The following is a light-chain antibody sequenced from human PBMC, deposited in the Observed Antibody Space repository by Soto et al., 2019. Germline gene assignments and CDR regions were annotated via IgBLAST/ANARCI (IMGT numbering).Light chain of an antibody. V-gene: IGKV3-20*01. Sequence: EIVLTQSPGTLSLSPGERATLSCRASQSVSSSYLALYQQKPGQAPRLLIYGASSRATGIPDRFRGSGSGTDFTLTISRLEPEDFAVYYCQQYGSSPGTFGQGTKVEIK. J-gene: IGKJ1*01. CDR2: GAS. CDR3: QQYGSSPGT. CDR1: QSVSSSY.